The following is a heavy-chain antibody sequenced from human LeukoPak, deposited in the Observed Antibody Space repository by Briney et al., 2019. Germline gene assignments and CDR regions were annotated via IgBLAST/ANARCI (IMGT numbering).Heavy chain of an antibody. D-gene: IGHD3-9*01. Sequence: GGSLRLSCVGSAFTVSSNYMSWVRQAPGKGLEWVLVIYSGGSTYYTDSVKGRFTISRDNSKNTLYLQMNSLRAEDTAVYYCARVDSTSYGMDVCGQGTTVTVSS. CDR2: IYSGGST. CDR3: ARVDSTSYGMDV. CDR1: AFTVSSNY. J-gene: IGHJ6*02. V-gene: IGHV3-66*01.